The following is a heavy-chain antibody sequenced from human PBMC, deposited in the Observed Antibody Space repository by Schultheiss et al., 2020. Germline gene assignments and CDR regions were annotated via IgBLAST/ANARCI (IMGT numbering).Heavy chain of an antibody. V-gene: IGHV3-9*01. D-gene: IGHD4-17*01. CDR1: GFTFDDYA. Sequence: GGSLRLSCAASGFTFDDYAMHWVRQAPGKGLEWVSGISWNSGSIGYADSVKGRFTISRDNAKNSLYLQMNSLRAEDTALYYCAITTVTTNWFDPWGQGTLVTGSS. J-gene: IGHJ5*02. CDR3: AITTVTTNWFDP. CDR2: ISWNSGSI.